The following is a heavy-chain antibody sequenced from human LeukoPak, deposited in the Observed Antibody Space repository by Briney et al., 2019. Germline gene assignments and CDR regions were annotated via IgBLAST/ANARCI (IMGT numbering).Heavy chain of an antibody. D-gene: IGHD3-9*01. J-gene: IGHJ4*02. CDR3: ARDRRHALRYFEDLPASTFDY. CDR1: GYTFTHYG. Sequence: ASVKVSCKSSGYTFTHYGINWVRQAPGQGLEWMGWISAYNGNINYGQNLQGRVTMTTDTSTSTGYMELRSLRSDDTAVYYCARDRRHALRYFEDLPASTFDYWGQGTLVTVSS. V-gene: IGHV1-18*01. CDR2: ISAYNGNI.